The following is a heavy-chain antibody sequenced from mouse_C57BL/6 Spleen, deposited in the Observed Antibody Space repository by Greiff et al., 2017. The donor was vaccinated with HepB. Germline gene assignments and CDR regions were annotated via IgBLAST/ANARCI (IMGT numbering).Heavy chain of an antibody. D-gene: IGHD1-1*01. Sequence: EVMLVESGGGLVQPKGSLKLSCAASGFSFNTYAMNWVRQAPGKGLEWVARIRSKSNNYATYYADSVKDRFTISRDDSESMLYLQMNNLKTEDTAMYYCVTGYYGSWFAYWGQGTLVTVSA. V-gene: IGHV10-1*01. J-gene: IGHJ3*01. CDR3: VTGYYGSWFAY. CDR2: IRSKSNNYAT. CDR1: GFSFNTYA.